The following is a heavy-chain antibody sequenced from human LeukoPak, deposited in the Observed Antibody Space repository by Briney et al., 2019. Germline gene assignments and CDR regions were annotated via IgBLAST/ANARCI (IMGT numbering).Heavy chain of an antibody. CDR1: GGSITSYY. D-gene: IGHD3-10*01. Sequence: SETLSLTCIVSGGSITSYYWSRIRQPPGKGLEWIGYMYYSGSANYNPSLKSRVIISVDTSKNQFSLKLRSVTAADTAVYFCAGRPSYHGSHYFDYWGQGTLVTVSS. CDR2: MYYSGSA. J-gene: IGHJ4*02. CDR3: AGRPSYHGSHYFDY. V-gene: IGHV4-59*01.